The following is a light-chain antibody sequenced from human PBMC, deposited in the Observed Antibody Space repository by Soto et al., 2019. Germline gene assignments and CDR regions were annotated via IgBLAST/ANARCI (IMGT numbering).Light chain of an antibody. CDR2: AAS. Sequence: DIQMTQSPSSLSASVGDRVTISCRPSQTIANYLNWYQHKPGNAPKLLIYAASSLQAGVPSRFIGSGSGTELTLTINSLQPEDFATYFCHQSHSSPYTFGQGTRLESK. CDR1: QTIANY. J-gene: IGKJ2*01. V-gene: IGKV1-39*01. CDR3: HQSHSSPYT.